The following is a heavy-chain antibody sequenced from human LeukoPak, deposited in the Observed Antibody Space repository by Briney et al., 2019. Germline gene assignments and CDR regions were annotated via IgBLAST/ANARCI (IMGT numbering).Heavy chain of an antibody. Sequence: GESLKISCKGSGYSFTSYWIGWVRQMPGKGLEWMGIIYPGDSDTRYSPSFQGQVTISADKSISTAYLQWSSLKASDTAMYYCARRPRYCSSTSCPHGDYWGQGTLVTVSS. CDR1: GYSFTSYW. D-gene: IGHD2-2*01. V-gene: IGHV5-51*01. CDR2: IYPGDSDT. CDR3: ARRPRYCSSTSCPHGDY. J-gene: IGHJ4*02.